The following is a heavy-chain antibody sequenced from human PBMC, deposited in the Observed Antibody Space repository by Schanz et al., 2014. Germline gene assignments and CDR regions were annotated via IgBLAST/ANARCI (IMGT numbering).Heavy chain of an antibody. CDR2: INTGVNT. D-gene: IGHD3-10*01. CDR3: AKYRGYYRVSGSYRELEY. CDR1: GFTFSSYA. Sequence: EVQLLESGGGLVQPGGSLRLSCAASGFTFSSYAMSWVRQAPGKGLEWVSAINTGVNTYYADSVKGRFTISRDNSKNTLYLQMNSLRPEDTAVYYCAKYRGYYRVSGSYRELEYWGQGTLVTVSS. J-gene: IGHJ4*02. V-gene: IGHV3-23*01.